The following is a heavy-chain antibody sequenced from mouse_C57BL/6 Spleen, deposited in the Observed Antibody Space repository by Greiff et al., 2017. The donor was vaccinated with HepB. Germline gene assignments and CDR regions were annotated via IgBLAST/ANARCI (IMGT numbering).Heavy chain of an antibody. CDR3: ARGKYYGSRRYFDV. V-gene: IGHV5-17*01. Sequence: EVQLVESGGGLVKPGGSLKLSCAASGFTFSDYGMHWVRQAPEKGLEWVAYISSGSSTIYYADTVKGRFTISRDNAKNTLFLQMTSLRYEDTAMYYCARGKYYGSRRYFDVWGTGTTVTVSS. J-gene: IGHJ1*03. CDR2: ISSGSSTI. CDR1: GFTFSDYG. D-gene: IGHD1-1*01.